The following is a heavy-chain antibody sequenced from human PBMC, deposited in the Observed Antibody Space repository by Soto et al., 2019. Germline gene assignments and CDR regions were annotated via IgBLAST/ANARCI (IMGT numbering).Heavy chain of an antibody. D-gene: IGHD3-3*01. V-gene: IGHV1-69*13. Sequence: GASVKVSCKASGGTFSSYAISWVRQAPGQGLEWMGGIIPIFGTANYAQKFQGRVTITAGESTSTAYMELSSLRSEDTAVYYCASLMITIFGVVRMTPYYYYGMDVWGQGTTVTVSS. J-gene: IGHJ6*02. CDR2: IIPIFGTA. CDR1: GGTFSSYA. CDR3: ASLMITIFGVVRMTPYYYYGMDV.